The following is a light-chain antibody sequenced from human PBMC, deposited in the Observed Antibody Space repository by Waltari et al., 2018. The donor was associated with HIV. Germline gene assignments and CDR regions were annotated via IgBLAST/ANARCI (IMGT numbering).Light chain of an antibody. CDR3: QQYDKWPPLT. Sequence: EVVMTQSPATVSVSPGERAPLSCRASQSVSDNLAWYQQKPGQAPRLVIYRASTRATGIPVRFSGSGSGTEFTLTISSLQSEDFAVYYCQQYDKWPPLTFGGGTKVEIK. J-gene: IGKJ4*01. V-gene: IGKV3-15*01. CDR2: RAS. CDR1: QSVSDN.